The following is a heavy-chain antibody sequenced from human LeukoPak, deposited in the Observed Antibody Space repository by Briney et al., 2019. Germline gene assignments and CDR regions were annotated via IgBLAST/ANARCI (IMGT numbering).Heavy chain of an antibody. J-gene: IGHJ4*02. CDR1: GGSITNYY. CDR2: VYYSGST. CDR3: AASMVRGVHTHFDY. Sequence: SETLSLTCTVSGGSITNYYWSWIRQPPGKGLEWIGYVYYSGSTNYNPSLKSRVTISVDTSKNQFSLKLSSVTAADTAVYYCAASMVRGVHTHFDYWGQGTLVTVSS. D-gene: IGHD3-10*01. V-gene: IGHV4-59*08.